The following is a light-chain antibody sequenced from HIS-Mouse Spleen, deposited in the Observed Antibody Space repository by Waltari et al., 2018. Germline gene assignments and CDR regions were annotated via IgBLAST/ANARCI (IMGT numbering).Light chain of an antibody. Sequence: SYELTQPPSVSVSPGQTARITCPGDALPKNYADWYQQKSGQATVLVIYDDRKRPSGIPERFSGSSSGTMATLTISGAQVEDEADYYCYSTDSSGNHRVFGGGTKLTVL. CDR3: YSTDSSGNHRV. J-gene: IGLJ2*01. CDR2: DDR. CDR1: ALPKNY. V-gene: IGLV3-10*01.